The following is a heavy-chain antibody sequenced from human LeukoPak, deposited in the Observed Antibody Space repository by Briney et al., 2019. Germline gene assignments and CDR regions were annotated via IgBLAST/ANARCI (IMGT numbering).Heavy chain of an antibody. CDR2: IYYSGST. Sequence: SETLSLTCTVSGGSISSSNFYWGWIRQPPGTGLERIGSIYYSGSTNYNPSLKSRVTISVDTSKNQFSLKLSSVTAADTAVYYCARDPRWYDILTGQETGAFDIWGQGTMVTVSS. CDR3: ARDPRWYDILTGQETGAFDI. J-gene: IGHJ3*02. D-gene: IGHD3-9*01. V-gene: IGHV4-39*07. CDR1: GGSISSSNFY.